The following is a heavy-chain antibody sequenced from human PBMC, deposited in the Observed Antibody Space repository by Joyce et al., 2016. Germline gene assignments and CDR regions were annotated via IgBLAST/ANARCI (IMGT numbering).Heavy chain of an antibody. J-gene: IGHJ6*02. CDR2: ISYSGTA. D-gene: IGHD3-10*01. V-gene: IGHV4-59*01. CDR1: GGSISTYY. CDR3: ARDLISGSSYNYDYYGMDV. Sequence: QVQLQESGPGLVKPSETLSLTCSVSGGSISTYYWSWIRQPPGKGLEWIGYISYSGTADDNPPLRSRVSISIDTSINQFSLRLTSVTAADTAVYFCARDLISGSSYNYDYYGMDVWGQGTTVTVSS.